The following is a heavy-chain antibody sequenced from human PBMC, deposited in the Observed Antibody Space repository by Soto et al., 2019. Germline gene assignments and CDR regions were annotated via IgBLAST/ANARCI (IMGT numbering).Heavy chain of an antibody. V-gene: IGHV3-23*01. J-gene: IGHJ4*02. CDR2: ISGSGGST. Sequence: GGSLRLSCAASGFTFSSYAMSWVRQAPGKGLEWVSAISGSGGSTYYADSVKGRFTISRDNSKNTLYLQMNSLRAEDTAVYYCAKVKVRGTNPGGEYYFDYWGQGTLVTVSS. CDR3: AKVKVRGTNPGGEYYFDY. CDR1: GFTFSSYA. D-gene: IGHD3-10*01.